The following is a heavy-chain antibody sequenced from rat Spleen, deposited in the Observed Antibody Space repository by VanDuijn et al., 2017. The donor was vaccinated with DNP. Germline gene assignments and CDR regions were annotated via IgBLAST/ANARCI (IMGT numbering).Heavy chain of an antibody. V-gene: IGHV2-27*01. CDR1: GFSLTSYD. CDR3: ARLPYYYDGYYHVDYAMDA. Sequence: QVQLKESGPGLVQPSQTLSLTCTVSGFSLTSYDVHWVRQPPGQGLEWMGRIQNGGSTDYNSALKSRLSISRDTSKSQVFLKMNSVQTEDTAMYFCARLPYYYDGYYHVDYAMDAWGQGTSVTVSS. D-gene: IGHD1-12*03. J-gene: IGHJ4*01. CDR2: IQNGGST.